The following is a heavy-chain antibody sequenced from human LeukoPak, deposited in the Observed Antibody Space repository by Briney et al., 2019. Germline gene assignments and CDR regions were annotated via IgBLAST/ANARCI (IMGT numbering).Heavy chain of an antibody. D-gene: IGHD6-13*01. Sequence: GASVKVSCNASGGTFSSYAISWVRQAPGQGLEWMGGIIPIFGTANYAQKFQGRVTITTDESTSTAYMELSSLRSEDTAVYYCARGPGIAHQIHGGVFDYWGHGTLVTVSS. J-gene: IGHJ4*01. V-gene: IGHV1-69*05. CDR2: IIPIFGTA. CDR1: GGTFSSYA. CDR3: ARGPGIAHQIHGGVFDY.